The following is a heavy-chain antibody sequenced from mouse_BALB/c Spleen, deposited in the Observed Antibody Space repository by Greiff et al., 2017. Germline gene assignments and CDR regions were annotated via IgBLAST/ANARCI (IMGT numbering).Heavy chain of an antibody. Sequence: QVHVKQSGPGLVAPSQSLSITCTVSGFSLTSYGVHWVRQPPGKGLEWLGVIWAGGSTNYNSALMSRLSISKDNSKSQVFLKMNSLQTDDTAMYYCARDNYGPAWFAYWGQGTLVTVSA. CDR1: GFSLTSYG. CDR2: IWAGGST. V-gene: IGHV2-9*02. CDR3: ARDNYGPAWFAY. D-gene: IGHD1-2*01. J-gene: IGHJ3*01.